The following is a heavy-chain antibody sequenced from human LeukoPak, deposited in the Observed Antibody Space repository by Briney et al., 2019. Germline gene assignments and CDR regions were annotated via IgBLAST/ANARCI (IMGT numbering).Heavy chain of an antibody. CDR2: ISYSGST. D-gene: IGHD3-22*01. J-gene: IGHJ3*02. CDR3: ARDYYDSSGYNGPPDAFDI. Sequence: PSETLSLTCTVSGASISSYYWSWIRQPPGKGLEWIGYISYSGSTIYNPSLKSRVTISVDTSKNQFSLKLSSVTAADTAVYYCARDYYDSSGYNGPPDAFDIWGQGTMVTVSS. V-gene: IGHV4-59*01. CDR1: GASISSYY.